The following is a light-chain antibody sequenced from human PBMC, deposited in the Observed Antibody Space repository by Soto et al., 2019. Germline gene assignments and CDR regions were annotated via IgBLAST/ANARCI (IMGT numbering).Light chain of an antibody. Sequence: ENVLTQSPGTLSLSQGERVTLSCTSSQSVSSSYLAWSQQKPGQAPRLIIYGASSRATGIPDRFSGSGAGTDFSLTIRSLEPEDFAVYYCHQYGRSPWTFGQGTKVDI. V-gene: IGKV3-20*01. J-gene: IGKJ1*01. CDR3: HQYGRSPWT. CDR2: GAS. CDR1: QSVSSSY.